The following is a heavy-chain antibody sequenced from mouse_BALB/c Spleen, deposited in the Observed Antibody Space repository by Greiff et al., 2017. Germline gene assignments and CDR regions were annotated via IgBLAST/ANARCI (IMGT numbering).Heavy chain of an antibody. D-gene: IGHD1-1*01. CDR2: INPDSSTI. CDR1: GFDFSRYW. J-gene: IGHJ1*01. CDR3: ARKGLFDYGSRYWYFDV. Sequence: EVKLMESGGGLVQPGGSLKLSCAASGFDFSRYWMSWVRQAPGKGLEWIGEINPDSSTINYTPSLKDKFIISRDNAKNTLYLQMSKVRSEDTALYYCARKGLFDYGSRYWYFDVWGAGTTVTVSS. V-gene: IGHV4-1*02.